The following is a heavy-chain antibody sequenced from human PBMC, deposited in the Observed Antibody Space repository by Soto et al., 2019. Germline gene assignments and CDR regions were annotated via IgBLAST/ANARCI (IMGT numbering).Heavy chain of an antibody. CDR2: IKQDGSEK. J-gene: IGHJ6*02. D-gene: IGHD6-13*01. Sequence: EVQLVESGGGLVQPGGSLRLSCADSGFTFSSYWMSWVRQAPVKGLEWVGNIKQDGSEKNYVDSVKGRFTISRDNAKKSLYLQMNRLRAEDTAVYYCARIASTGRGWDVWGQGTTVVVSS. CDR1: GFTFSSYW. CDR3: ARIASTGRGWDV. V-gene: IGHV3-7*01.